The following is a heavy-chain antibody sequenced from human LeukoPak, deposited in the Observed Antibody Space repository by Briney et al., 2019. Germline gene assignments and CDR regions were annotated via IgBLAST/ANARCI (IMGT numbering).Heavy chain of an antibody. D-gene: IGHD6-19*01. CDR1: GYTFTSYD. Sequence: VKVSCKASGYTFTSYDINWVRQATGQGLEWMGWMNPNSGNTGYAQKFQGRVTMTRDMSTSTVYMELSSLRSEDTAVYYCARRWSSGWYEHYYMDVWGKGTTVTVSS. CDR2: MNPNSGNT. CDR3: ARRWSSGWYEHYYMDV. V-gene: IGHV1-8*02. J-gene: IGHJ6*03.